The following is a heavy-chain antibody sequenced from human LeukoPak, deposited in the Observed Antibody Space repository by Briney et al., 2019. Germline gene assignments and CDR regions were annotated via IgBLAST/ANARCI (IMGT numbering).Heavy chain of an antibody. Sequence: PGGSLDLSCSTFDFNFANFGGSWFRQAPGQGLGWVGFLRSTVHGGPAEYAASVEGRFIISRDDSKSIAYLQMNSLKTEDTAVYYCTRAGGYDFWIDYWGQGTLVTVSS. V-gene: IGHV3-49*03. CDR2: LRSTVHGGPA. CDR1: DFNFANFG. CDR3: TRAGGYDFWIDY. J-gene: IGHJ4*02. D-gene: IGHD3-3*01.